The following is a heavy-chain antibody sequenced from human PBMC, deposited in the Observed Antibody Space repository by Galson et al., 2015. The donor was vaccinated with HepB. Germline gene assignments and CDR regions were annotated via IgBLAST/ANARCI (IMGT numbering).Heavy chain of an antibody. Sequence: QSGAEMKKPGESLRISCKGSGYSFSSNWITWVRQMPGKGLEWMGRIDPSDSYTNYNPSFQGHVTVSTDKSISTTFLQWSSLKASDTAMYYCARHLAYDSEGYSDSFDIWGQGTIVTVFS. D-gene: IGHD3-10*01. J-gene: IGHJ3*02. CDR2: IDPSDSYT. V-gene: IGHV5-10-1*01. CDR1: GYSFSSNW. CDR3: ARHLAYDSEGYSDSFDI.